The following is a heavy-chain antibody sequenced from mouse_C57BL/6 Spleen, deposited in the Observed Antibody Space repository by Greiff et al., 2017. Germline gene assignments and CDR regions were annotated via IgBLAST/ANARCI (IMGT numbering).Heavy chain of an antibody. J-gene: IGHJ1*03. CDR2: ISSGSSTI. CDR3: ARRFITTIDWYFDV. V-gene: IGHV5-17*01. CDR1: GFTFSDYG. Sequence: EVMLVASGGGLVKPGGSLKLSCAASGFTFSDYGMHWVRQAPEKGLEWVAYISSGSSTIYYADTVKGRFTISRDNAKNNLFLQMTNLRSEDTAMYYCARRFITTIDWYFDVWGTGATVTVSS. D-gene: IGHD1-2*01.